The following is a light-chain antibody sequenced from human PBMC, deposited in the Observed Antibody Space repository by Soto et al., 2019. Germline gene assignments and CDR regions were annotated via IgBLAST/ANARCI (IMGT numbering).Light chain of an antibody. CDR3: SSYTSSSTYV. J-gene: IGLJ1*01. Sequence: QSVLTQPASVSGSPGQSINISCTGTSSDVGGYNYVFWYQQHPGKAPKLMIYEVSNRPSGVSNRFSGSKSGNTASLTISGLQAEDEADYYCSSYTSSSTYVFGTGTKVTVL. CDR2: EVS. CDR1: SSDVGGYNY. V-gene: IGLV2-14*01.